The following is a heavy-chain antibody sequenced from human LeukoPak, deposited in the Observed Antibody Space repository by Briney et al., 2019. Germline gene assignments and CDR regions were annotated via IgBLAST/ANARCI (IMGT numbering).Heavy chain of an antibody. J-gene: IGHJ4*02. CDR1: GGSISSYY. CDR2: IYYSGST. CDR3: ARGGYGVPSY. V-gene: IGHV4-59*01. Sequence: SETLSLTCTVSGGSISSYYWSWIRQPPGKGLEWIGYIYYSGSTNYNPSLKSRVTISVDTSKNQFSLKLSSVTAADTAVYYCARGGYGVPSYWGQGTLVTVSS. D-gene: IGHD4-17*01.